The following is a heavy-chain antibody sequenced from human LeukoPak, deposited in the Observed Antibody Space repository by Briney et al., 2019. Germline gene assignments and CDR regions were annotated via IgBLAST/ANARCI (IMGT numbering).Heavy chain of an antibody. D-gene: IGHD6-19*01. CDR2: IYSGGST. CDR1: GFTVSSNY. J-gene: IGHJ6*02. V-gene: IGHV3-53*04. CDR3: ARDLIAVGIEDYYYYGMNV. Sequence: GGSLRLSCAASGFTVSSNYMSWVRQAPGKGLEWVSVIYSGGSTYYSDYVKGRGSISRHNSKNKKYLQMNSLRAEDTAVYYCARDLIAVGIEDYYYYGMNVWGQGTTVTVSS.